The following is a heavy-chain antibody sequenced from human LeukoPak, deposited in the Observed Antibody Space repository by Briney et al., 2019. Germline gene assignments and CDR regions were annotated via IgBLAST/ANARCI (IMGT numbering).Heavy chain of an antibody. D-gene: IGHD7-27*01. J-gene: IGHJ4*02. CDR2: INGDGGSR. CDR3: ARDRPDWGLASDY. Sequence: GGSLRLSCAASGFTFSTYWMHWVRQAPGKGLVWVSRINGDGGSRNYADSVKGRFTIPRDNAKNTLYLQMNTLRAEDTAVYYCARDRPDWGLASDYWGQGTLVTVSS. V-gene: IGHV3-74*01. CDR1: GFTFSTYW.